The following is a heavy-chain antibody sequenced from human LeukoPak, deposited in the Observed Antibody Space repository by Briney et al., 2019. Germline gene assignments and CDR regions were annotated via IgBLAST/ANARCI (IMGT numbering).Heavy chain of an antibody. Sequence: PGGSLRLSCAASGFTFSYYTMNWVRQAPGKGLEWVSSISITTTYIYYADSVKGRFTISRDNAKNSLYLQMSSLRAEDTAVYYCARDDVAWNDVHWFDPWGQGTLVTVSS. V-gene: IGHV3-21*01. J-gene: IGHJ5*02. CDR1: GFTFSYYT. CDR3: ARDDVAWNDVHWFDP. CDR2: ISITTTYI. D-gene: IGHD1-1*01.